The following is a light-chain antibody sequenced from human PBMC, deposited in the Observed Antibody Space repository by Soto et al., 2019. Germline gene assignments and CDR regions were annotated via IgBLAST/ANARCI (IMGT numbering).Light chain of an antibody. J-gene: IGKJ2*01. Sequence: LVLTQSPGTLSLSPGERATLSCRASQTVRNSYLAWYQQKLGQPPRLVLYGTSNRATGIPARFSGRGSGTDVRLIISGLEPEDAAMYFCQQYDDSGDQFTCGQGTKLEIK. CDR3: QQYDDSGDQFT. V-gene: IGKV3-20*01. CDR2: GTS. CDR1: QTVRNSY.